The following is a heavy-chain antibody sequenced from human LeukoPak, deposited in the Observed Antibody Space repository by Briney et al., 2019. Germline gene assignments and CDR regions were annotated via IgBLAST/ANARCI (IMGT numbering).Heavy chain of an antibody. V-gene: IGHV4-39*01. D-gene: IGHD3-9*01. Sequence: KSSETLSLTCTVSGGSISSSSYYWGWIRQPPGKGLEWIGNIYYGGSSYYNPSLNSRVTISVDTSKNQFSLNLYSVTAADTALYYCAKAPYYDITDAFDIWGQGTMVTVSS. CDR1: GGSISSSSYY. CDR3: AKAPYYDITDAFDI. J-gene: IGHJ3*02. CDR2: IYYGGSS.